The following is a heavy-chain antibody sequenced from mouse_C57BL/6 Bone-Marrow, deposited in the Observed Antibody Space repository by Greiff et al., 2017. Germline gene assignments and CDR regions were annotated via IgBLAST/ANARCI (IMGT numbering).Heavy chain of an antibody. V-gene: IGHV10-1*01. Sequence: EVMLVESGGGLVQPKGSLKLSCAASGFSFNTYAMNWVRQAPGKGLEWVARIRSKSNNYATYYADSVKDRFTISRDDSESMLYLQMNNLKTEDTAMYYCVRHGYYGSSYGWYFDVWGTGTTVTVSS. CDR3: VRHGYYGSSYGWYFDV. J-gene: IGHJ1*03. D-gene: IGHD1-1*01. CDR2: IRSKSNNYAT. CDR1: GFSFNTYA.